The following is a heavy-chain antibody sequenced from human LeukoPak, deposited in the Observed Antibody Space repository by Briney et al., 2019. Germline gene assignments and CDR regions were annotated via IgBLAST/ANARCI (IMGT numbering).Heavy chain of an antibody. D-gene: IGHD1-26*01. Sequence: SETLSLTCAVSGGSISSYYWSWIRQPPGKGLEWIGYIYYSGSTNYNPSLKSRVTISVDTSKNQFSLKLSSVTAADTAVYYCARRSGYGTDVWGQGTTVTVSS. CDR2: IYYSGST. V-gene: IGHV4-59*01. CDR3: ARRSGYGTDV. J-gene: IGHJ6*02. CDR1: GGSISSYY.